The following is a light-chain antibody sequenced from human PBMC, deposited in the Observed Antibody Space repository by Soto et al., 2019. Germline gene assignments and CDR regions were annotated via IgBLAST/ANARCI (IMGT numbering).Light chain of an antibody. Sequence: EIVLTQSPATLSLSPGERATLSCRASQSVSSYLAWYQQKPGQAPGLLIYDASNRATGIPARFSGSGSGTDYTPTISSLEPEDFAVYYYQQRSDWPPLTFGGGTKVEIK. V-gene: IGKV3-11*01. J-gene: IGKJ4*01. CDR1: QSVSSY. CDR2: DAS. CDR3: QQRSDWPPLT.